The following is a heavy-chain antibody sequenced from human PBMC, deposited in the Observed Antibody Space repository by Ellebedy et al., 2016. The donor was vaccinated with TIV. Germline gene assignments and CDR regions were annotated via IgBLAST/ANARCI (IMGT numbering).Heavy chain of an antibody. CDR3: AREDLLASSSPDHYGLDV. CDR1: GYSFTSYY. CDR2: ILPSGGST. D-gene: IGHD6-6*01. V-gene: IGHV1-46*01. J-gene: IGHJ6*02. Sequence: AASVKVSCKASGYSFTSYYMHWVRQAPGQGLEWMGIILPSGGSTDYAQRFQGRVTMTRDTSTSTVYMELGSLRSEDTAVYYCAREDLLASSSPDHYGLDVWGQGTMVTVSS.